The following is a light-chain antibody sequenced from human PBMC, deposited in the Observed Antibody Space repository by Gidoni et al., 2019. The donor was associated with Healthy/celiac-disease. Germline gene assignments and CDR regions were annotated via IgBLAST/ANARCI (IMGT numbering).Light chain of an antibody. V-gene: IGLV2-14*01. CDR3: SSYTSSSTRRV. CDR1: SSDVGGYNY. J-gene: IGLJ3*02. CDR2: EVS. Sequence: QSALTQPASVSGSPGQSLTISCTGTSSDVGGYNYVSWYQQLPGKAPKLMIYEVSNRPSGVSNRFSGSKSGNTASLTISGLQAEDEADYYCSSYTSSSTRRVFGGGTKLTVL.